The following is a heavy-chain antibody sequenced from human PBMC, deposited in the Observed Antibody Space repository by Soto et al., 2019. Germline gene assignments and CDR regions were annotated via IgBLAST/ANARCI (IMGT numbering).Heavy chain of an antibody. D-gene: IGHD3-16*01. V-gene: IGHV4-59*01. CDR3: AREWGGTLDY. J-gene: IGHJ4*02. Sequence: QVQLQESGPGLVKPSETLSLTCTVSGGSISSYYWSWIRQPPGKGLEWIGYIYYSGSTNYNPSLKSRVTISVDTPKNQFSLKLSSVTAEDTAVYYCAREWGGTLDYWGQGTLVTVSS. CDR2: IYYSGST. CDR1: GGSISSYY.